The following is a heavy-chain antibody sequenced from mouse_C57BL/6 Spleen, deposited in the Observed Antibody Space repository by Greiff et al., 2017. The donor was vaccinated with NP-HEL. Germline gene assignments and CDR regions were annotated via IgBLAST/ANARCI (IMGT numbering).Heavy chain of an antibody. Sequence: VQLQEPGPELVKPGASVKISCKASGYSFTSYYIHWVKQRPGQGLEWIGWIYPGSGNTKYNEKFKGKATLTADTSSSTAYMQLSSLTSEDSAVYYCAREELLQYFDDWGTGTTVTVSS. CDR3: AREELLQYFDD. V-gene: IGHV1-66*01. J-gene: IGHJ1*03. D-gene: IGHD1-1*01. CDR2: IYPGSGNT. CDR1: GYSFTSYY.